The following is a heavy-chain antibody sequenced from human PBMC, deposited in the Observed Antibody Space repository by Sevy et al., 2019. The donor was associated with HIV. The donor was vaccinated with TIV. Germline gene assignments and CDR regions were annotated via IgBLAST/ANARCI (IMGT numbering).Heavy chain of an antibody. V-gene: IGHV3-23*01. CDR3: AKDWAAAPHSGYLGS. CDR2: ISATGLSK. D-gene: IGHD6-25*01. Sequence: GESLKISCATSGFTFRNFGISWVRQTPGMGLEWVSFISATGLSKYYADSVKGRFIISRDNSKNMVYLQMNSPRPEDTAVYYCAKDWAAAPHSGYLGSWGRGTLVTVSS. J-gene: IGHJ4*02. CDR1: GFTFRNFG.